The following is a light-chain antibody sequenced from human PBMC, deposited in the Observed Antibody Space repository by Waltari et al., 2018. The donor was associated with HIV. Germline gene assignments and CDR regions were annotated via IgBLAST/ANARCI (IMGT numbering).Light chain of an antibody. V-gene: IGLV3-21*02. CDR2: DDV. J-gene: IGLJ2*01. CDR3: QVWDSSSDHL. Sequence: SFVATQPPSVHVAPAQTARITCGATHIGRQTVHWYQQKSGQAPVVVVYDDVGRPSGIPERFSGSNSGNTAILTISRVEAGDEADYYCQVWDSSSDHLFGGGTKLTVL. CDR1: HIGRQT.